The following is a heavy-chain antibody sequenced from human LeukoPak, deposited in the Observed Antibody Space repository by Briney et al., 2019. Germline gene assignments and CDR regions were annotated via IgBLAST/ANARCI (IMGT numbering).Heavy chain of an antibody. CDR3: ARGPGAYYYYYMDV. CDR1: GYTFTSYS. J-gene: IGHJ6*03. CDR2: INPNGGST. Sequence: GASVKVSCKASGYTFTSYSMHWVRQAPGQGLEWMGIINPNGGSTIYAQKFQGRVTMTRDMSTSTVYMELSSLGSEDTAVYYCARGPGAYYYYYMDVWGKGTTVTVSS. V-gene: IGHV1-46*01.